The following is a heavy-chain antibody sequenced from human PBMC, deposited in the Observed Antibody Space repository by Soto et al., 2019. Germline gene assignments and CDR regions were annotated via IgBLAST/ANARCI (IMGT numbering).Heavy chain of an antibody. CDR1: GFTFSDYY. CDR2: ISGSVSTI. Sequence: QVQLVESGGGLVKPGGSLRLSCAASGFTFSDYYMSWIRQAPGKGLEWVSYISGSVSTIDYADSVKGRFTISRDNAKNSLYLQMNNLRAEDTAVYYCARDGDYYDSSGYFLRDAFDMWGQGTMVTASS. J-gene: IGHJ3*02. D-gene: IGHD3-22*01. CDR3: ARDGDYYDSSGYFLRDAFDM. V-gene: IGHV3-11*01.